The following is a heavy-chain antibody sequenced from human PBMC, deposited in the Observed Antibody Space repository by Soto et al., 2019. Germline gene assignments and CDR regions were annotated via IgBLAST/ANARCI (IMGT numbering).Heavy chain of an antibody. CDR1: GGSFSGYY. D-gene: IGHD3-10*01. CDR2: INHSGST. CDR3: AREELRSRYSYYGMDV. V-gene: IGHV4-34*01. Sequence: PSETLSLTCAVYGGSFSGYYWSWIRQPPGKGLEWIGEINHSGSTNYNPSLKSRVTISVDTSKNQFSLKLSSVTAADTAVYYCAREELRSRYSYYGMDVWGQGTTVSVSS. J-gene: IGHJ6*02.